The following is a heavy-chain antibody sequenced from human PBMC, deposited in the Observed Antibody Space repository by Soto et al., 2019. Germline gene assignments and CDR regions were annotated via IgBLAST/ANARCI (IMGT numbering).Heavy chain of an antibody. V-gene: IGHV3-23*01. D-gene: IGHD4-17*01. Sequence: LRLSCAASGFIFGTYAMNWVRHAPGKGLEWVSAISSSGGTTFYAESVRGRFTISRDNAINTLYLQMSSLRTEDTAVYYCAHPRGYGVFDAVDIWGQGTMVTVSS. CDR3: AHPRGYGVFDAVDI. CDR1: GFIFGTYA. CDR2: ISSSGGTT. J-gene: IGHJ3*02.